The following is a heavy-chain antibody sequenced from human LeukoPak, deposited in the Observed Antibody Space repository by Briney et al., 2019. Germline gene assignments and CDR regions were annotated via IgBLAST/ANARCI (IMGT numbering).Heavy chain of an antibody. CDR3: AKEGRGGFDI. V-gene: IGHV3-48*01. CDR1: GISSNSYA. D-gene: IGHD3-16*01. J-gene: IGHJ3*02. CDR2: IDSRSSTI. Sequence: PGGSLRLSCADSGISSNSYAMNWVRQAPGKGLEWVSYIDSRSSTIYYADSVKGRFTISRDNSKNTLYLQMNSLRAEDTAVYYCAKEGRGGFDIWGQGTMVTVSS.